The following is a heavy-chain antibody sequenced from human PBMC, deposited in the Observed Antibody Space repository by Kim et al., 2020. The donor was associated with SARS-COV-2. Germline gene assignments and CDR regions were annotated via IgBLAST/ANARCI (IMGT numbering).Heavy chain of an antibody. Sequence: YAQKLQGRVTMTTDTSTRTAYMELRSLRSDDTAVYYCAREGSSWYGWFDPWGQGTLVTVSS. V-gene: IGHV1-18*01. D-gene: IGHD6-13*01. CDR3: AREGSSWYGWFDP. J-gene: IGHJ5*02.